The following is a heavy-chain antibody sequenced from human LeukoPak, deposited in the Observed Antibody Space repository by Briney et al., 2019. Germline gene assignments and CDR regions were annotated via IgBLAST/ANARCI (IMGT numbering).Heavy chain of an antibody. Sequence: SETLSLTCTVSGGSISSYYWSWIRQPPGKGLGWIGYIYYSGSTNYNPSLKSRVTISVDTSKNQFSLKLSSVTAADTAVYYCARRMKYTAVAFDIWGQGTMVTISS. CDR1: GGSISSYY. CDR2: IYYSGST. V-gene: IGHV4-59*01. J-gene: IGHJ3*02. CDR3: ARRMKYTAVAFDI. D-gene: IGHD2-15*01.